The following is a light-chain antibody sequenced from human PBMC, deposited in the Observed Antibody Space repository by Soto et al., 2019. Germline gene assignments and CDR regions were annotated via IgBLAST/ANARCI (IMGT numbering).Light chain of an antibody. CDR3: TSYTRSSTYV. Sequence: QSVLTQPASVSGSPGQSITISCTGTSSDVGGYNYVSWYQQHPGKAPKLMIYYVSNRPSGVSSRFSGSKSGNTASLTISGLQAEDEADYYCTSYTRSSTYVFGTGTKLTVL. CDR2: YVS. V-gene: IGLV2-14*01. CDR1: SSDVGGYNY. J-gene: IGLJ1*01.